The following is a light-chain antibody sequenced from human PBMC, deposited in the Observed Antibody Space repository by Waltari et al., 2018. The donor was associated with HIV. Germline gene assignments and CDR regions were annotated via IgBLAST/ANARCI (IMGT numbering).Light chain of an antibody. Sequence: DVVMTQSPLFLPVTLGQPASISCRSTQSLLHSDGDTYLSWFHQRPGQSPRRLIYRVSDRDSGVPDRFSGSGSGTDFTRKISRVEAEDVGVYYCMQGTHWPPTFGGGTKVEVK. J-gene: IGKJ4*02. CDR1: QSLLHSDGDTY. CDR3: MQGTHWPPT. V-gene: IGKV2-30*02. CDR2: RVS.